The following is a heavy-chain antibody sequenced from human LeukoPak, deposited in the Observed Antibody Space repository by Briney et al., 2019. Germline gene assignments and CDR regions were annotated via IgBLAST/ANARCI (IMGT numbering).Heavy chain of an antibody. CDR3: STEGGHTVGANDFDN. Sequence: GGSLRLSCAASGFSFSQNTVHRVRQAPGKGLDWVAFTLYDGKTKVYADSVRGRFTISTDISKNTVYLQMNSLRPEDTAVYYCSTEGGHTVGANDFDNWGQGTLVTVSS. J-gene: IGHJ4*02. CDR2: TLYDGKTK. CDR1: GFSFSQNT. D-gene: IGHD1-26*01. V-gene: IGHV3-30*04.